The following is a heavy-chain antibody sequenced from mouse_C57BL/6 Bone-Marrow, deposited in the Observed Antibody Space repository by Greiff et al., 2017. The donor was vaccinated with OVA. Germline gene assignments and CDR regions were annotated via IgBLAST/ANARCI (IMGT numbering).Heavy chain of an antibody. J-gene: IGHJ2*01. CDR3: ARPLDSSGYVAYYFDY. D-gene: IGHD3-2*02. CDR1: GFTFSSYG. V-gene: IGHV5-6*01. CDR2: ISSGGSYT. Sequence: EVKLVESGGDLVKPGGSLKLSCAASGFTFSSYGMSWVRQTPDKRLEWVATISSGGSYTYYPDSVKGRFTISRDNAKNTLYLQMSSLKSEDTAMYYCARPLDSSGYVAYYFDYWGQGTTLTVSS.